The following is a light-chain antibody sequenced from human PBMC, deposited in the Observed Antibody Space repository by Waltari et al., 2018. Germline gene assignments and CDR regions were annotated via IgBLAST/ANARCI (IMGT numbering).Light chain of an antibody. CDR3: EHYVRLPVT. Sequence: IVLTHSPGNLSLSPGERATLSCRASQSVGTFLVWYQQKPGQAPRLRIQGSPTRATGTPDRFSGSGSGTDFSLTISRLEPEDFAMYYCEHYVRLPVTFGQGTKVEI. CDR1: QSVGTF. CDR2: GSP. V-gene: IGKV3-20*01. J-gene: IGKJ1*01.